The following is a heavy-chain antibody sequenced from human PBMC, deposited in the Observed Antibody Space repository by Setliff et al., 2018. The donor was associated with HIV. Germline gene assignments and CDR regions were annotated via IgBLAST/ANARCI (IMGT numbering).Heavy chain of an antibody. CDR2: IHYTGST. J-gene: IGHJ6*02. V-gene: IGHV4-61*01. D-gene: IGHD1-20*01. Sequence: SETLSLTCSVSGGSVSSVNYYWSWIRQPPGKGLEWIGYIHYTGSTTYNPSLKSRVTISVDTSKNQFSLKLSSVTAADTAVYYCARQYNRQYGMDVWGQGTPVTVSS. CDR1: GGSVSSVNYY. CDR3: ARQYNRQYGMDV.